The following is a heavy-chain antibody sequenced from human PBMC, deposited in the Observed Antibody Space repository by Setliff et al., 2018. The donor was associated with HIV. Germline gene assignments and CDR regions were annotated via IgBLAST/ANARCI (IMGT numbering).Heavy chain of an antibody. V-gene: IGHV1-8*02. CDR1: GGTFSSYD. J-gene: IGHJ5*02. CDR3: ARDGSSYYGSGSYTWFDP. CDR2: MNPNSGNT. Sequence: ASVKVSCKASGGTFSSYDINWVRQATGQGLEWMGWMNPNSGNTGYAQKFQGRVTMTRKISISTAYMELSSLRSEDTAVYYCARDGSSYYGSGSYTWFDPWGQGTLVTVSS. D-gene: IGHD3-10*01.